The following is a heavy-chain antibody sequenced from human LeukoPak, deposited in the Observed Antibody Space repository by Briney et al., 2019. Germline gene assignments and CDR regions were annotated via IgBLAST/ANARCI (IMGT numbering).Heavy chain of an antibody. D-gene: IGHD3-10*01. Sequence: PGGSLRLSCAASGFTFSSYSMNWVRQAPGKGLEWVSSISSSSSYIYYADSVKGRFTISRDNAKNSLYLRMNSLRAEDTAAYYCARDQFGELIFDYWGQGTLVTVSS. CDR3: ARDQFGELIFDY. CDR1: GFTFSSYS. V-gene: IGHV3-21*01. CDR2: ISSSSSYI. J-gene: IGHJ4*02.